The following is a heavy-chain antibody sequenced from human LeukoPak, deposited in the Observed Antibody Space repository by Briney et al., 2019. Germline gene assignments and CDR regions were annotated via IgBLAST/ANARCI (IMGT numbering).Heavy chain of an antibody. V-gene: IGHV4-38-2*02. CDR1: GYSISSGYY. J-gene: IGHJ4*02. CDR3: ARQGDFWSGYPSDY. CDR2: FYHSGST. Sequence: SETLSLTCTVSGYSISSGYYWGWIRQPPGKGLEWIGSFYHSGSTYSNPSLRGRVTISVDTSKNQFSLKLSSVTAADTAVYYCARQGDFWSGYPSDYWGQGTLVTVSS. D-gene: IGHD3-3*01.